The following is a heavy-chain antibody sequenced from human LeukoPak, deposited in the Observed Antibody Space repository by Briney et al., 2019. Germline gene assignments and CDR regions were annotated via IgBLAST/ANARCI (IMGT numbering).Heavy chain of an antibody. Sequence: PGGSLRLSCAASGFTFSSYSMNWVRRVPGKGLEWVSYISGGSSTIYYADSVKGRFTISRDNAKNSLYLQMNSLRDEDTALYYCARGYDYDYWGQGTLVTVSS. D-gene: IGHD5-12*01. CDR1: GFTFSSYS. J-gene: IGHJ4*02. V-gene: IGHV3-48*02. CDR3: ARGYDYDY. CDR2: ISGGSSTI.